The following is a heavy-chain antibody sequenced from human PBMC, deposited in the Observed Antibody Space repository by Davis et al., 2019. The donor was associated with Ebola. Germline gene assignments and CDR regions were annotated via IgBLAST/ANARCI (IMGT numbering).Heavy chain of an antibody. CDR1: GYTFTSYH. D-gene: IGHD4-17*01. V-gene: IGHV1-46*01. CDR2: INPSGGST. Sequence: ASVKVSCKASGYTFTSYHIHWVRQAPGQGLEWMGIINPSGGSTSYAQKFQGRVTITRDTSASTAYMELSSLRSEDTAVYYCASDYGDYGEGHFDYWGQGTLVTVSS. CDR3: ASDYGDYGEGHFDY. J-gene: IGHJ4*02.